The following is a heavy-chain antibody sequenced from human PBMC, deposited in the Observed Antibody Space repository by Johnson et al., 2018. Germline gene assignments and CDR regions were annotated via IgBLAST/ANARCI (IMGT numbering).Heavy chain of an antibody. V-gene: IGHV3-21*01. J-gene: IGHJ3*02. CDR3: ARDRPDYDILSGFYAFDI. Sequence: EVQLVESGGGLVKPGGSLRLSCAASGFTFSAFNMHWVRQAPGTGLEWVSSISASSGYIYYADSVKGRFTISRDNANNSLYLQINRLRAADTALYYCARDRPDYDILSGFYAFDIWGQGTMVTVSS. CDR1: GFTFSAFN. CDR2: ISASSGYI. D-gene: IGHD3-9*01.